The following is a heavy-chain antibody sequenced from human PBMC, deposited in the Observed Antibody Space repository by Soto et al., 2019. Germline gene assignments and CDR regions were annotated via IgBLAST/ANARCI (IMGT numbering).Heavy chain of an antibody. CDR1: GGTFGSHG. CDR2: LIAMLGTP. Sequence: AVRVSCKACGGTFGSHGIAWVRQAPGQGLEWMGGLIAMLGTPTYARKVQGRATITADESLTSSYLELRSLRSEDTAVYYCAKSMVRGSLDYWGQGTLVTVSS. J-gene: IGHJ4*02. D-gene: IGHD3-10*01. V-gene: IGHV1-69*13. CDR3: AKSMVRGSLDY.